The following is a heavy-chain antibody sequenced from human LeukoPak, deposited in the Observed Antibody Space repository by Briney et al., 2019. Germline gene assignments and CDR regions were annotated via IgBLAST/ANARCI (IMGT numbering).Heavy chain of an antibody. CDR2: IYYSGST. V-gene: IGHV4-39*01. D-gene: IGHD4-17*01. J-gene: IGHJ6*03. CDR1: GGSISSSSYY. Sequence: PSETLSLTCTVSGGSISSSSYYWGWIRQPPGKGLEWIGSIYYSGSTYYNPSLKSRVTISVDTSKNQFSLKLSSVTAADTAVYCCARHYGDSYYYYYMDVWGKGTTVTVSS. CDR3: ARHYGDSYYYYYMDV.